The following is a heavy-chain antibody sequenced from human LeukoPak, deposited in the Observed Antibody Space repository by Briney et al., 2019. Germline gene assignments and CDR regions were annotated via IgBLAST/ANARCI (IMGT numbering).Heavy chain of an antibody. CDR1: GFTFSSYE. Sequence: GGSLRLSCAASGFTFSSYEMNWVRQAPGKGVEWGSYISSSGSTIYYADSVKGRFTISRDNAKNSLYLQMHSLRAEDTAVYYCAELGITMIGGVWGKGTTVTISS. V-gene: IGHV3-48*03. CDR2: ISSSGSTI. J-gene: IGHJ6*04. D-gene: IGHD3-10*02. CDR3: AELGITMIGGV.